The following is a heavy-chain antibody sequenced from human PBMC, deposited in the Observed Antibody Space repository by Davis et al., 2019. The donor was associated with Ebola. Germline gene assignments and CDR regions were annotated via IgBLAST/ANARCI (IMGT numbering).Heavy chain of an antibody. CDR1: GGSITNYY. Sequence: SETLSLTCTVSGGSITNYYWGWIRQPPGKGLEWIGHIYYSGVLVSRNPSLKSRVSISADTSRNQFSLKLSSVTAADTAVYYCARVYYYDSSGYYWGYYFDYWGQGTLVTVSS. J-gene: IGHJ4*02. CDR3: ARVYYYDSSGYYWGYYFDY. V-gene: IGHV4-59*01. D-gene: IGHD3-22*01. CDR2: IYYSGVLV.